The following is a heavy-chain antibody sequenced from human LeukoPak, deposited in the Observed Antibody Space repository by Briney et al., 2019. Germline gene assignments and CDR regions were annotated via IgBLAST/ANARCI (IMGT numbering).Heavy chain of an antibody. CDR2: ISGSGGST. Sequence: GGSLRLSCAASGFTFSSYAMSWVRQAPGKGLEWVSAISGSGGSTYYADSVKGRFTISRDNSKNTLYLQMNSLRAEDTAVYYCAPKPRTVGAITLDYWGQGTLVTVSS. CDR1: GFTFSSYA. D-gene: IGHD1-26*01. J-gene: IGHJ4*02. V-gene: IGHV3-23*01. CDR3: APKPRTVGAITLDY.